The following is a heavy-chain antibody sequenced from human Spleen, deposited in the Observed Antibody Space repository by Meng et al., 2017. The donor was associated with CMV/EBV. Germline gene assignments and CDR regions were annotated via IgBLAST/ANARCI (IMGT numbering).Heavy chain of an antibody. Sequence: GESLKISCTASGFRFGDYGMSWVRQAPGKGLEWVAFIRYDGSNKYYADSVKGRFTISRDNSKNTLYLQMNSLRAEDTAVYYCAKIPGFVEMATITGWGQGTLVTVSS. CDR1: GFRFGDYG. CDR2: IRYDGSNK. D-gene: IGHD5-24*01. V-gene: IGHV3-30*02. J-gene: IGHJ4*02. CDR3: AKIPGFVEMATITG.